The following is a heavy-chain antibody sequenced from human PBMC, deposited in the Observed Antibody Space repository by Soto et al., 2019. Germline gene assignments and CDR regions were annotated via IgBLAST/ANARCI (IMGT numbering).Heavy chain of an antibody. CDR2: ISGSGGST. Sequence: QPGGSLRLSCAASGFTFSSYAMSWVRQAPGKGLEWVSAISGSGGSTYYADSVKGRFTISRDNSKNTLYLQMNSLRAEDTAVYYCAKSTRGVKLQQYYFDYWGQGTLVTVSS. CDR3: AKSTRGVKLQQYYFDY. D-gene: IGHD3-10*01. V-gene: IGHV3-23*01. J-gene: IGHJ4*02. CDR1: GFTFSSYA.